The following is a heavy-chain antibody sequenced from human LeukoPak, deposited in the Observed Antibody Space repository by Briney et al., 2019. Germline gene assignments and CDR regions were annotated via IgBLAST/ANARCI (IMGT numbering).Heavy chain of an antibody. CDR2: IYYSGST. J-gene: IGHJ4*02. CDR1: GGSIGRGGYY. Sequence: SQTLSLTCTVSGGSIGRGGYYWSWIRQHPGKGLEWIGYIYYSGSTYYNPSLKSRVTISVDTSKNQFSLKLSSVTAADTAVYYCARALEWLPKFDYWGQGTLVTVSS. V-gene: IGHV4-31*03. D-gene: IGHD3-3*01. CDR3: ARALEWLPKFDY.